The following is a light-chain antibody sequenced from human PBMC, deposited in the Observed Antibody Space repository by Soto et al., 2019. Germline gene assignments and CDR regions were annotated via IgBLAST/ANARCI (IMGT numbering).Light chain of an antibody. J-gene: IGLJ1*01. CDR2: EVS. CDR3: CSYAGGFYV. V-gene: IGLV2-8*01. Sequence: QSVLTQPPSASGSPGQSVTISCTGTSSDVGNYNYVSWFQQHPGKAPKLMIYEVSKRPSGVPSRFSGSKSGNTASLTVSGLQAEDEADYYCCSYAGGFYVFGTGTKLTVL. CDR1: SSDVGNYNY.